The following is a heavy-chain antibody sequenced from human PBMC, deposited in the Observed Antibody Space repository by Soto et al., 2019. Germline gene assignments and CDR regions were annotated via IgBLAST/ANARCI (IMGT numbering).Heavy chain of an antibody. J-gene: IGHJ6*02. Sequence: GGSLRLSCAASGFTFSSYAMSWVRQAPGKGLEWVSAISGSGGSTYYADSVKGRFTISRDNSKNTLYLQMNSLRAEDTAVYYCAKDAENCISPSCPIPYYFYGMDVWGQGTTVTLSS. CDR3: AKDAENCISPSCPIPYYFYGMDV. V-gene: IGHV3-23*01. CDR2: ISGSGGST. D-gene: IGHD2-2*01. CDR1: GFTFSSYA.